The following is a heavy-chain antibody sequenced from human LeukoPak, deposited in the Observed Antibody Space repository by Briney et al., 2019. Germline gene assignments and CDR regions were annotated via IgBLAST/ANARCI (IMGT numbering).Heavy chain of an antibody. D-gene: IGHD6-13*01. CDR1: GFTFSSYA. CDR2: ISGSGGST. V-gene: IGHV3-23*01. J-gene: IGHJ1*01. Sequence: GGSLRLSCAASGFTFSSYAMSWVRQAPGKGLEWVSAISGSGGSTYYADSVKGRFTISRDNSKNTLYLQMNSLRAEDTAVYYCVKDREAAAAPLCLCQHWGQGTRVTVSS. CDR3: VKDREAAAAPLCLCQH.